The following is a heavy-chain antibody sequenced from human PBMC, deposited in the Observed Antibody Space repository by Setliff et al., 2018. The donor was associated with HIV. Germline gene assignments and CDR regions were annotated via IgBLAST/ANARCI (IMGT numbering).Heavy chain of an antibody. Sequence: SETLSLTCTVSGGSISSGGYYWSWIRQHPGKGLEWIGYIYYSGSTYYNPSLKSRVTISVDTSKNQFSLKLSSVTAADTAVYYCARDRYAGEIDYWGQGTLVTVSS. CDR2: IYYSGST. J-gene: IGHJ4*02. V-gene: IGHV4-31*03. D-gene: IGHD3-10*01. CDR1: GGSISSGGYY. CDR3: ARDRYAGEIDY.